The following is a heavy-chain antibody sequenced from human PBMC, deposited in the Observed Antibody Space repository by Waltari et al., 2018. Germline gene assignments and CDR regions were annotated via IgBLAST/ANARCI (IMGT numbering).Heavy chain of an antibody. J-gene: IGHJ3*02. CDR3: ARGGGGTALGNVFDI. CDR2: ISSNGATI. CDR1: GFSFSSYE. D-gene: IGHD5-18*01. V-gene: IGHV3-48*03. Sequence: EVQLVESGGGLVQPGGSLRLSCEASGFSFSSYEMNWVRQAPGKGLEWVSYISSNGATIYYTDSVKGRFTISRDNSKNSLYLQMNSLRAEDTAPYYCARGGGGTALGNVFDIWGQGTMVTVSS.